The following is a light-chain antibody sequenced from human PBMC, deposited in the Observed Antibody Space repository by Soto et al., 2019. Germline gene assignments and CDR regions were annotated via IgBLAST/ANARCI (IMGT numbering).Light chain of an antibody. CDR1: QTISSW. CDR3: QHYNSYSEA. J-gene: IGKJ1*01. V-gene: IGKV1-5*03. Sequence: DIQMTQSPSTLSVSVGDRVTITCRASQTISSWLAWYQQKPGKAPKPLIYKASTLKSGVPSSFSGSGSGTEFTLTISSLQPDDFATYYCQHYNSYSEAFGQGTKVELK. CDR2: KAS.